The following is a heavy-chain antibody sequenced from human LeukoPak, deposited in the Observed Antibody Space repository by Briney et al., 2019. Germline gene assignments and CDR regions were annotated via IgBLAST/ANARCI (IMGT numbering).Heavy chain of an antibody. Sequence: SGPTLVNPTQTLTLTCSFSGFSLSTRGMRVSWIRQPPGKALEWLARIDWDDDNIYSTSLRTRLTLSKDTSKNQVVLTMSNMDPVDTATYYCARTTPTGYLDYWGQGTLVTVSS. J-gene: IGHJ4*02. CDR3: ARTTPTGYLDY. D-gene: IGHD2-8*02. CDR1: GFSLSTRGMR. V-gene: IGHV2-70*04. CDR2: IDWDDDN.